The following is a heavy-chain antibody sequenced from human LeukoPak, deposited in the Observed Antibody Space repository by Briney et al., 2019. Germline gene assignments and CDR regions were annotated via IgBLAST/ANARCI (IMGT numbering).Heavy chain of an antibody. CDR1: GYTFTAYH. D-gene: IGHD2/OR15-2a*01. V-gene: IGHV1-2*02. CDR3: ARDYFNSGNCLDP. J-gene: IGHJ5*02. Sequence: PRASVKVSCKASGYTFTAYHLHWVRQAPGQGPEWMGWINPNSGGTNSAQKFQGRVTMTRDTSINTAYMELSRLTFDDTAVYFCARDYFNSGNCLDPWGQGTLVTVSS. CDR2: INPNSGGT.